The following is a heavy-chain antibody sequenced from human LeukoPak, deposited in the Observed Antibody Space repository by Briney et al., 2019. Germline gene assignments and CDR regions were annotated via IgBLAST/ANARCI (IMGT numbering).Heavy chain of an antibody. V-gene: IGHV3-23*01. Sequence: GGSLRLSCAASGFTFSSYAMSWVRQAPGKGLEWVSAISGSGGSTYYADSVKCRFTISRDNSKNTLYLQMNSLRAEDTAVYYCAKEYCSSTSCLPVDYWGQGTLVTVSS. CDR2: ISGSGGST. D-gene: IGHD2-2*01. CDR3: AKEYCSSTSCLPVDY. CDR1: GFTFSSYA. J-gene: IGHJ4*02.